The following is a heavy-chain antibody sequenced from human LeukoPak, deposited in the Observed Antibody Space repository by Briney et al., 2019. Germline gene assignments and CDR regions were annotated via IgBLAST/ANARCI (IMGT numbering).Heavy chain of an antibody. CDR2: ISDNSGSI. V-gene: IGHV3-23*01. Sequence: GGSLRLSCAASGFTFSNFAMSWVRQAPGKGLEWVSVISDNSGSIYYADSVKGRFTISRDNSKNTLYLQMNSLRAEDTAIYYCAREVGWFDSWGQGTLVTVSS. J-gene: IGHJ5*01. CDR3: AREVGWFDS. D-gene: IGHD1-26*01. CDR1: GFTFSNFA.